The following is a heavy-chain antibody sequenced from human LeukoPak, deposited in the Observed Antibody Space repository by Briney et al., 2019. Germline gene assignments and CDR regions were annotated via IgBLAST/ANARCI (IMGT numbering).Heavy chain of an antibody. V-gene: IGHV4-59*01. CDR2: IYYSGNT. Sequence: SETLSLTCTVSGVSISAYYWSWIRQPPGKGLEWIGYIYYSGNTNYNPSLKSRVTISVDTSKNQFSLKLSSVTAADTAIYYCARAIDCDYWGQGSLVTVSS. D-gene: IGHD2-15*01. J-gene: IGHJ4*02. CDR3: ARAIDCDY. CDR1: GVSISAYY.